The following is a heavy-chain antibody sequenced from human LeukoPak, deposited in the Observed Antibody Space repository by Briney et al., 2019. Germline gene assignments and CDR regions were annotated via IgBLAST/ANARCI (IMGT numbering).Heavy chain of an antibody. D-gene: IGHD2-8*01. Sequence: SETLSLTCAVYGGTFSGYYWSWIRQPPGKRLEWVGESNDSGGTNYNPSLKSRVTISADKSKNQVSLKLTSVTAADTAVYYCARSTGGLINWFDPWGQGTLVTVSS. V-gene: IGHV4-34*01. CDR2: SNDSGGT. CDR1: GGTFSGYY. CDR3: ARSTGGLINWFDP. J-gene: IGHJ5*02.